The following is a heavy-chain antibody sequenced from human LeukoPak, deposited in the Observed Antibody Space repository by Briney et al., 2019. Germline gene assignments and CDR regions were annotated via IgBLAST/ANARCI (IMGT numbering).Heavy chain of an antibody. Sequence: ASVKVSCKASGYTFTSYGISWVRQAPGQGLEWMGWISAYNGNTNYAQELQGRVTMTTDTSTSTVYMELSSLRSEDTAVYYCARDGGRYNFDYWGQGTLVTVSS. CDR1: GYTFTSYG. V-gene: IGHV1-18*01. J-gene: IGHJ4*02. CDR3: ARDGGRYNFDY. CDR2: ISAYNGNT. D-gene: IGHD3-16*01.